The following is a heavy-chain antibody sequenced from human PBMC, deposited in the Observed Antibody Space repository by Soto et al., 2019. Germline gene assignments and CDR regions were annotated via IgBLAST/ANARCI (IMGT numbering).Heavy chain of an antibody. V-gene: IGHV4-30-2*01. J-gene: IGHJ4*02. CDR3: ARGPPLGY. Sequence: QLQLQESGSGLVKPSQTLSLTCAVSGGSISSGGYSWHWIRQPPGKGLEWIGYIYHSGSTYYNASRDSRVTMSVDRSKSQFSLKLSSVTAADSAVYYCARGPPLGYWGQGTLVTVSS. CDR1: GGSISSGGYS. CDR2: IYHSGST.